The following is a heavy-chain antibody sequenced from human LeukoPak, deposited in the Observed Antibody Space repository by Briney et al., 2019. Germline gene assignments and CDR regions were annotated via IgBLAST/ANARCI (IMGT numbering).Heavy chain of an antibody. J-gene: IGHJ4*02. V-gene: IGHV3-48*02. Sequence: GGSLRLSCAASGVTFSSYIMNWVRQAPGKGLEWVSYISSGGSTIYYADSVKGRFTISRDNAKNSLFLQMNSLGDEDTAVYYCARVSRGAPVWGQGTLVTVSS. CDR2: ISSGGSTI. CDR1: GVTFSSYI. CDR3: ARVSRGAPV. D-gene: IGHD1-26*01.